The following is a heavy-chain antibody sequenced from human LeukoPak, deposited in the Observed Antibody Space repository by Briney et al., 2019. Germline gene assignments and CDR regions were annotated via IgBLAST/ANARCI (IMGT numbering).Heavy chain of an antibody. Sequence: RSGVSLRLSCAASGFTFTSYSMSWVRQAPGKGLEWISHISNSGSTIHYADSLKGRFTISRDNAKNSLYLQINSLRAEDTAVYYCARSADSSGYFREIPLYYFDYWGQGTLVTVSS. D-gene: IGHD3-22*01. CDR1: GFTFTSYS. CDR2: ISNSGSTI. CDR3: ARSADSSGYFREIPLYYFDY. V-gene: IGHV3-11*01. J-gene: IGHJ4*02.